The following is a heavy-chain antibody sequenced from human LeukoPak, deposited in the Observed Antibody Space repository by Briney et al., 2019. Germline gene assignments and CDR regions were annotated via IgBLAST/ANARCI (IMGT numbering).Heavy chain of an antibody. D-gene: IGHD1-26*01. Sequence: RTGGSLRLSCAASGFIFSNYEINWVRQAPGEGLEWVSYISTSGNDIYYADSVKGRFTISRDNAKNSLYLQLNSLRADDTAVYYCARGAQWVLDYWGQGTLVTVSS. CDR3: ARGAQWVLDY. CDR2: ISTSGNDI. J-gene: IGHJ4*02. V-gene: IGHV3-48*03. CDR1: GFIFSNYE.